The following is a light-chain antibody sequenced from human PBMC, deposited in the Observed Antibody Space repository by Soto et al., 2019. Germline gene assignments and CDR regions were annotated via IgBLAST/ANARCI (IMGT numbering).Light chain of an antibody. V-gene: IGLV2-14*01. J-gene: IGLJ2*01. CDR3: NSYASGSTLDVV. Sequence: QSALTQPASVSGSPGQSITISCTGTSSDVGGYDYVSWYQQHPGKAPKLLISEVKKRPLGISNRFSGSKSGNTASLAISGLQAEDEADYYCNSYASGSTLDVVVGGGTQLTVL. CDR2: EVK. CDR1: SSDVGGYDY.